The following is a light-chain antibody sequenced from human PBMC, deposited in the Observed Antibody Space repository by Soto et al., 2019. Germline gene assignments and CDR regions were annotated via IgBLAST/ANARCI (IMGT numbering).Light chain of an antibody. Sequence: DIQMTQSPSTLPASVGPRVTITFRASQSISSWLAWYQQKPGKAPKLLIYKASSLESGVPSRFSGSGSGTEFTLTISSLQPDDFATYYCQQYNSYWTFGQGTKVDIK. CDR2: KAS. CDR3: QQYNSYWT. CDR1: QSISSW. V-gene: IGKV1-5*03. J-gene: IGKJ1*01.